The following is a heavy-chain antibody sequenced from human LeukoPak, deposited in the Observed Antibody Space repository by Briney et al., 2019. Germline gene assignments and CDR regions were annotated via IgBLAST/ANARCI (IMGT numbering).Heavy chain of an antibody. Sequence: SGPTLVNPTQTLTLTCTFSGFSLSISGMGVGWIRQPPGKALEWLALIYWDDDKRYSPSLKSRLTITKDTSKSQVVLTVTNMDPVDTATYYCAHTYSSTSLNWFDPWGQGALVTVSS. CDR2: IYWDDDK. D-gene: IGHD6-13*01. CDR3: AHTYSSTSLNWFDP. CDR1: GFSLSISGMG. V-gene: IGHV2-5*02. J-gene: IGHJ5*02.